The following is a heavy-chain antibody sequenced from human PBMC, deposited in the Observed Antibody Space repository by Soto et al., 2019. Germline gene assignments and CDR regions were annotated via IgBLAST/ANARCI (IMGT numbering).Heavy chain of an antibody. J-gene: IGHJ4*02. CDR2: INSDGCST. V-gene: IGHV3-74*01. CDR1: GFTFSSYW. CDR3: ARGLIWSGYSPFDY. Sequence: EVQLVESGGGLVQPGGSLRLSCAASGFTFSSYWLHWVRQAPGKGLVWVSRINSDGCSTSYADSVKGRFTISRDNAKNTLYLGMNSLRAEDTAVYYCARGLIWSGYSPFDYWGQGTLVTVSS. D-gene: IGHD3-3*01.